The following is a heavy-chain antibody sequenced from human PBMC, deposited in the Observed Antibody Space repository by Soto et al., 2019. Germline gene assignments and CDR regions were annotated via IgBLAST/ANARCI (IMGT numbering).Heavy chain of an antibody. V-gene: IGHV1-69*13. Sequence: GASVKVSCKASGGTFSSYAISWVRQAPGQGLEWMGGIIPIFGTANYAQKFQGRVTITADESTSTAYMELSSLRSEDTAVYYCARLDFWSGYMPLWGQGTLVTVSS. CDR1: GGTFSSYA. CDR2: IIPIFGTA. D-gene: IGHD3-3*01. J-gene: IGHJ4*02. CDR3: ARLDFWSGYMPL.